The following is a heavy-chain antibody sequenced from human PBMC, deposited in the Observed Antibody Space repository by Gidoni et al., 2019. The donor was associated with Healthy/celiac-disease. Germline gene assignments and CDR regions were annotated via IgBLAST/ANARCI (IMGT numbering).Heavy chain of an antibody. Sequence: QLQLQESGPGLVKPSETLSLTCTVSGGSISSSSYYWGWIRQPPGKGLEWIGSIYYSGSTYYNPSLKSRVTISVDTSKNQFSLKLSSVTAADTAVYYCARHVLSRTRQLVNFDYWGQGTLVTVSS. CDR2: IYYSGST. CDR1: GGSISSSSYY. CDR3: ARHVLSRTRQLVNFDY. J-gene: IGHJ4*02. D-gene: IGHD6-6*01. V-gene: IGHV4-39*01.